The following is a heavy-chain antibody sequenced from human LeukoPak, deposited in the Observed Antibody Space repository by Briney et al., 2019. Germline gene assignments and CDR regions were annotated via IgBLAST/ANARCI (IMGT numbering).Heavy chain of an antibody. D-gene: IGHD2-2*01. CDR3: ARAPIGYCSSTSCYGGQLID. CDR1: GGSFSGYY. CDR2: INHSGST. Sequence: SETLSLTCAVYGGSFSGYYWSWIRQPPGKGLEWIGEINHSGSTNYNPTLKSRVTISVDTSKNQFSLKLSSVTAADTAVYYCARAPIGYCSSTSCYGGQLIDWGQGTLVTVSS. J-gene: IGHJ4*02. V-gene: IGHV4-34*01.